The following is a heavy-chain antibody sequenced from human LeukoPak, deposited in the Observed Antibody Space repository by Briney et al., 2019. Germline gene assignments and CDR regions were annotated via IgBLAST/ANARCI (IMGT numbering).Heavy chain of an antibody. Sequence: PSETLSLTCTVSGGSISSYYWSWIRQPPGKGLEWIGYIYYSGSTNYNPSLKSRVTISVDTSKNQFSLKLSSVTAADTAVYYCARVGLLWVYDATNDAFDIWGQGTMVTVSS. J-gene: IGHJ3*02. CDR2: IYYSGST. CDR3: ARVGLLWVYDATNDAFDI. V-gene: IGHV4-59*01. CDR1: GGSISSYY. D-gene: IGHD5-24*01.